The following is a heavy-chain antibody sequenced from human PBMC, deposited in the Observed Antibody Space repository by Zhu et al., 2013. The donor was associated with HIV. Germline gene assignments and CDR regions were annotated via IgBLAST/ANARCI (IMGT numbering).Heavy chain of an antibody. J-gene: IGHJ4*02. CDR1: GGSISSSSYY. V-gene: IGHV4-39*07. CDR2: IYYSGST. D-gene: IGHD3-10*01. CDR3: ARAPVVRGVIHYFDY. Sequence: QVQLQESGPGLVKPSETLSLTCTVSGGSISSSSYYWGWIRQPPGKGLEWIGSIYYSGSTYYNPSLKSRVTISVDTSKNQFSLKLSSVTAADTAVYYCARAPVVRGVIHYFDYWGQGTLVTVSS.